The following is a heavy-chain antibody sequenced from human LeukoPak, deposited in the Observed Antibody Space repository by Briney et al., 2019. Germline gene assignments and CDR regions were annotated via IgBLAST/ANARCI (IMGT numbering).Heavy chain of an antibody. Sequence: GGSLRLSCAASGFTFSTYATSWVRQAPGKGLEWVSAISGSGGSTYYADSVKGRFTLSRDNSKNTLYLQMNSLRAEDTAVYYCARRTYDSSGFDYWGQGTLVTVSS. CDR1: GFTFSTYA. D-gene: IGHD3-22*01. J-gene: IGHJ4*02. CDR3: ARRTYDSSGFDY. V-gene: IGHV3-23*01. CDR2: ISGSGGST.